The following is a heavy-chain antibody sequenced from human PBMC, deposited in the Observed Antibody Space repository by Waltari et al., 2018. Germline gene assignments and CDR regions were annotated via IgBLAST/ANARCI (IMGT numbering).Heavy chain of an antibody. J-gene: IGHJ4*02. CDR1: GFTVSSNY. Sequence: EVQLVESGGGLIQPGGSLRLPCAASGFTVSSNYMRWVRQAPGKGVEWVSVIYSGGSTYYADSVKGRFTISRDNSKNTLYLQMNSLRAEDTAVYYWARERGGVSHYWGQGTLVTVSS. CDR3: ARERGGVSHY. V-gene: IGHV3-53*01. D-gene: IGHD3-10*01. CDR2: IYSGGST.